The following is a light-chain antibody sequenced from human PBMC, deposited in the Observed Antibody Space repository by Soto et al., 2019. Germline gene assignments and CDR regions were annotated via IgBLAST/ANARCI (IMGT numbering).Light chain of an antibody. J-gene: IGKJ5*01. Sequence: EIVLTQSPATLSLSPGETATLSCRASQSIGRYLGWYQQKPGQTPRLIIFDSSARDTGIPARFSGRGSGTDFTLTISNLEPEDFAVSYCQQRGNWPPNTFGQGTRLEIK. V-gene: IGKV3-11*01. CDR3: QQRGNWPPNT. CDR1: QSIGRY. CDR2: DSS.